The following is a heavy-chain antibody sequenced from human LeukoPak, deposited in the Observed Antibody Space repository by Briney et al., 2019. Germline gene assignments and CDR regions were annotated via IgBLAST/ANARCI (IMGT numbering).Heavy chain of an antibody. V-gene: IGHV3-74*01. J-gene: IGHJ4*02. CDR3: ARANDPPLDY. D-gene: IGHD2-8*01. Sequence: GGSLRLSCAASGFTFGNYWMHWVRQAPGKGLMWVSRIKSDGSSTSYADSVKGRFTISRDNARNTVYLQMNSLRAEDTAVYYCARANDPPLDYWGRGTLVTVSS. CDR1: GFTFGNYW. CDR2: IKSDGSST.